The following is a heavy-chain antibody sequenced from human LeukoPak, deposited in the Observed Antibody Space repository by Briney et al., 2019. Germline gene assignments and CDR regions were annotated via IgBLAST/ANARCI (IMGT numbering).Heavy chain of an antibody. V-gene: IGHV3-21*01. CDR3: ARAQPLTIRSLDY. D-gene: IGHD3-3*01. CDR2: ISSSSSYI. CDR1: GFTFSSYS. Sequence: GGSLRLSCAASGFTFSSYSMNWVRQAPGKGLEWVSSISSSSSYIYYADTVKGRFTISRDNAKNSLYLQMNSLRAEDTAVYYCARAQPLTIRSLDYWGQGTLVTVSS. J-gene: IGHJ4*02.